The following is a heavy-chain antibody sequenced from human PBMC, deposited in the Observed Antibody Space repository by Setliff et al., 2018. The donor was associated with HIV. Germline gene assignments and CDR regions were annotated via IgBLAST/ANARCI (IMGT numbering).Heavy chain of an antibody. D-gene: IGHD2-8*01. CDR3: ASKLYCTNGLCLDAFDI. CDR1: GYTFTAYY. CDR2: IIPNSGGT. J-gene: IGHJ3*02. V-gene: IGHV1-2*06. Sequence: ASVKVSCKASGYTFTAYYIHWVRQAPGQGLEWMGRIIPNSGGTNYAQKFQGRVTMTRDTSISTAYMQLSRLTSDDAAVYYCASKLYCTNGLCLDAFDIWGQGTMVTVSS.